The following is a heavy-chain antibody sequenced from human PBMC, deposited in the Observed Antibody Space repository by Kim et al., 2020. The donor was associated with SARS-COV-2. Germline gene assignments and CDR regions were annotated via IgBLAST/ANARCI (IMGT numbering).Heavy chain of an antibody. Sequence: KYSQKFQGRVTITRDTSASTAYMELSSLRSEDTAVYYCARRDYGGNSDYWGQGTLVTVSS. J-gene: IGHJ4*02. V-gene: IGHV1-3*01. CDR3: ARRDYGGNSDY. D-gene: IGHD4-17*01.